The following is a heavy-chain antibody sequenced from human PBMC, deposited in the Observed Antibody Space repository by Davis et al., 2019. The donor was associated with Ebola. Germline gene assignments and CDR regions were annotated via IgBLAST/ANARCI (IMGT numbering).Heavy chain of an antibody. D-gene: IGHD2-8*01. V-gene: IGHV4-39*02. CDR2: IYYSGIT. Sequence: SETLSLTCTVSGGSIISSSSYWGWIRQPPRKGLEWIGSIYYSGITYYNPSLKSRVTISVDTSKYQFSLKLSSVTAADTAVYYCARDVKTTNVGYYFDYWGQGSLVTVSS. CDR1: GGSIISSSSY. CDR3: ARDVKTTNVGYYFDY. J-gene: IGHJ4*02.